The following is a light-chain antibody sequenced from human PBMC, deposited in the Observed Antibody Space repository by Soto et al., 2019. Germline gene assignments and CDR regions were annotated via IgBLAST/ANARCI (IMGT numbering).Light chain of an antibody. J-gene: IGKJ3*01. V-gene: IGKV1-27*01. CDR3: QKYSSAPFT. Sequence: DIQMTQSPSSLSASVGDRVTITCRASQGITNFLAWYQQKPGTVPKLLIYAASTLQSGVPSRFSGSGFGTDFTLNISSLQPEDVATYYCQKYSSAPFTSGPGTKVDIK. CDR2: AAS. CDR1: QGITNF.